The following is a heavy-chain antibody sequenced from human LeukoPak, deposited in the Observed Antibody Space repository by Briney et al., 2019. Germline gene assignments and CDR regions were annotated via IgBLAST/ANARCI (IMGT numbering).Heavy chain of an antibody. CDR1: GFTFSSYA. Sequence: GGSLRLSCAASGFTFSSYAMHWVPQAPGKGLEYVSAISSNGGSTYYANSVKGRFTISRDNSKNTLYLQMGSLRAEDVAVYYCARVRGYSYGYDYWGQGTLVTVSS. CDR2: ISSNGGST. CDR3: ARVRGYSYGYDY. V-gene: IGHV3-64*01. J-gene: IGHJ4*02. D-gene: IGHD5-18*01.